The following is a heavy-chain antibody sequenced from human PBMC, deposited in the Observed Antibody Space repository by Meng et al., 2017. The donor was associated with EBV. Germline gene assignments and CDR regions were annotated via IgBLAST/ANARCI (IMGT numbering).Heavy chain of an antibody. CDR3: ARGVGTIFGVVIKNWFDP. J-gene: IGHJ5*02. Sequence: QVMLLRSGAEVQQPGASVKVSCKASGYTFTSYDINWVRQATGQGLEWMGWMNPNSGNTGYAQKFQGRVTMTRNTSISTAYMELSSLRSEDTAVYYCARGVGTIFGVVIKNWFDPWGQGTLVTVSS. CDR2: MNPNSGNT. D-gene: IGHD3-3*01. CDR1: GYTFTSYD. V-gene: IGHV1-8*01.